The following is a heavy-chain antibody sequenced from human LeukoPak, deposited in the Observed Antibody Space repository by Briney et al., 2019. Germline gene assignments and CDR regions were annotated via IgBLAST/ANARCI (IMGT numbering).Heavy chain of an antibody. CDR2: IFPGDSDI. V-gene: IGHV5-51*01. J-gene: IGHJ3*02. Sequence: GESLKISCKGSGYSFSSYWIGWVRLMPGKGLEWMGVIFPGDSDITYSPSFQGQVTVSADKSISTAYLQWSSLRASDTAIYYCARRAHHDAFDIWGQGTMVTVSS. CDR3: ARRAHHDAFDI. CDR1: GYSFSSYW.